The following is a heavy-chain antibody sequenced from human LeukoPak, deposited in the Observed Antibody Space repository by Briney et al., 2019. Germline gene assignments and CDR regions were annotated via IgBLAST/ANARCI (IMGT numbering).Heavy chain of an antibody. D-gene: IGHD3-3*01. J-gene: IGHJ4*02. Sequence: SETLSLTCAVSGYSISSGYYCGWIRQPPGKGVEWIGSIYHSGSTYYNPSLKSRVTISVDTSKNQFSLKLSSVTAADTAVYYCARQYFWSGYWAYWGQGTLVTVSS. CDR3: ARQYFWSGYWAY. V-gene: IGHV4-38-2*01. CDR2: IYHSGST. CDR1: GYSISSGYY.